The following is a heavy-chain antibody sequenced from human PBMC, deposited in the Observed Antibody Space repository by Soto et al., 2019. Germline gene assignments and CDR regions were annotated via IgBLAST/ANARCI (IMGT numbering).Heavy chain of an antibody. J-gene: IGHJ6*02. CDR1: GYTFTSYG. CDR3: ARVSYDFWSGSKRAYYYYGMDV. Sequence: GASVKVSCKGSGYTFTSYGIRWGGQAPGQGVEGMGWISAYNGNTNYAQKLQGRVTMTTDTSTSTASMELRSLRSDDTAVYYCARVSYDFWSGSKRAYYYYGMDVWGQGTTVTVFS. V-gene: IGHV1-18*01. D-gene: IGHD3-3*01. CDR2: ISAYNGNT.